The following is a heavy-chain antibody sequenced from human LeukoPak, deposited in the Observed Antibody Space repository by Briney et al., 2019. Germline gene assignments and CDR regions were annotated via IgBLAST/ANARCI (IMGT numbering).Heavy chain of an antibody. Sequence: SETLSLTCTVSGVSISSYSWSWIRQPAGKGLEWIGRIYTSGSTNYNPSLKSRVTMSVDTSKNQFSLKLSSVTAADTAVYYCARDTYNYGSSAYYFDYWGQGTLVTVSS. CDR2: IYTSGST. D-gene: IGHD5-18*01. J-gene: IGHJ4*02. V-gene: IGHV4-4*07. CDR3: ARDTYNYGSSAYYFDY. CDR1: GVSISSYS.